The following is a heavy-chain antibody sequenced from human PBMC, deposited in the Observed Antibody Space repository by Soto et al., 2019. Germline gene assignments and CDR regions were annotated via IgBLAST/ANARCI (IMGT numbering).Heavy chain of an antibody. CDR1: GYSFTSYW. CDR2: IYPPDSDT. V-gene: IGHV5-51*01. D-gene: IGHD3-10*01. Sequence: GESLKISCKGSGYSFTSYWIGWVRQMPGKGLEWLGIIYPPDSDTRYSPSLQGQVTMSIDKSISTAYLHWRSLKASDTAIYFCARHRAYGSGNVVFDYWGQGTLVTVSS. CDR3: ARHRAYGSGNVVFDY. J-gene: IGHJ4*02.